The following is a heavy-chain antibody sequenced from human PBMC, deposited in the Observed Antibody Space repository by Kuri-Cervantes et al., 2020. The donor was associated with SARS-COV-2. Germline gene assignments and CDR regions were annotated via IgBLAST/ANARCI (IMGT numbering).Heavy chain of an antibody. Sequence: GESLKISCAASGFTFSSYSMNWVRQAPGKGLEWVSSISSSSSYIYYADSVKGRFTISRDNAENSLYLQMNSLRAEDTAVYYCARDRGPAAKSYSDYWGQGTLVTVSS. D-gene: IGHD2-2*01. CDR3: ARDRGPAAKSYSDY. J-gene: IGHJ4*02. V-gene: IGHV3-21*01. CDR2: ISSSSSYI. CDR1: GFTFSSYS.